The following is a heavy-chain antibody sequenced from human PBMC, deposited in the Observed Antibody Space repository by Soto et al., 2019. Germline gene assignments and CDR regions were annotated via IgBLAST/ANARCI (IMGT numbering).Heavy chain of an antibody. V-gene: IGHV4-31*03. CDR1: GGSISSGGYY. J-gene: IGHJ4*02. D-gene: IGHD1-26*01. CDR3: AREVVKVFGSYRRYYFDY. Sequence: SETLSLTCTVSGGSISSGGYYWSWIRQHPGKGLEWIGYIYYSGSTYYNPSLKSRVTISVDTSKNQFSLRSEDTAVYYCAREVVKVFGSYRRYYFDYWGQGTLVTVSS. CDR2: IYYSGST.